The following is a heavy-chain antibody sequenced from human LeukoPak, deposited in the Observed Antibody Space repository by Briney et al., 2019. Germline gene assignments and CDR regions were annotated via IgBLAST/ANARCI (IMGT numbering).Heavy chain of an antibody. V-gene: IGHV3-73*01. CDR3: TRLSYYYGSESYSTRYRSPID. CDR1: GFTFSGSA. CDR2: IRSKANSYAT. D-gene: IGHD3-10*01. J-gene: IGHJ4*02. Sequence: QTGGSLRLSCAASGFTFSGSAMHWVRQASGKGLEWVGRIRSKANSYATAYAASVKGRFTISRDDSKNTAYLQMNSLKTEDTAVYYCTRLSYYYGSESYSTRYRSPIDWGQGTLVTVSS.